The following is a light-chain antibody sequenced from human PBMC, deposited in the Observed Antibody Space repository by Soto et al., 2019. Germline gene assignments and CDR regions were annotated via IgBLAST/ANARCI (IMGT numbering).Light chain of an antibody. J-gene: IGKJ3*01. Sequence: EIVLTQSPATLSLSPGESAILSCRASQNVNRYLGWYQQKPGQAPRLLIYDASNRATGIPARFSGSGSGTDFSLTISSLEPEDFAVYYCHHRVNWPTFGPGTKVDMK. V-gene: IGKV3-11*01. CDR2: DAS. CDR3: HHRVNWPT. CDR1: QNVNRY.